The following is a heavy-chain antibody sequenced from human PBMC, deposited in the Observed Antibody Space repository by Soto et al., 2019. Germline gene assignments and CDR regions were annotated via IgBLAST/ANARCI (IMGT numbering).Heavy chain of an antibody. CDR3: AKGILYSSGWYLARPNWFDP. V-gene: IGHV3-30-3*01. Sequence: GGSLRLSCAASGFTFSSYAMHWVRQAPGKGLEWVAVISYDGSNKYYADSVKGRFTISRDNSKNTLYLQMNSLRAEDTAVYYWAKGILYSSGWYLARPNWFDPWGQGTLVTVSS. J-gene: IGHJ5*02. D-gene: IGHD6-19*01. CDR2: ISYDGSNK. CDR1: GFTFSSYA.